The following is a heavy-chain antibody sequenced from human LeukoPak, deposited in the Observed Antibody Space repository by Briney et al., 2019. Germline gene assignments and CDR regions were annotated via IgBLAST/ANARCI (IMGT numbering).Heavy chain of an antibody. J-gene: IGHJ4*02. CDR3: ARGRDGYRIVDY. CDR1: GGSISSYY. D-gene: IGHD5-24*01. CDR2: INHSGST. Sequence: SETLSLTCTVSGGSISSYYWSWIRQPPGKGLEWIGEINHSGSTNYNPSLKSRVTISVDTSKNQFSLKLSSVTAADTAVYYCARGRDGYRIVDYWGQGTLVTVSS. V-gene: IGHV4-34*01.